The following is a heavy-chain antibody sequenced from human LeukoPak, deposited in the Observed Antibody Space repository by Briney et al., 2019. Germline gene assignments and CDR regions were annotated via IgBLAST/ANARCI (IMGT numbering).Heavy chain of an antibody. D-gene: IGHD3-16*01. J-gene: IGHJ4*02. CDR1: GFTFSSYG. CDR2: ISGSGDST. V-gene: IGHV3-23*01. Sequence: GGSLRLSCAASGFTFSSYGMRWVRQAPGKGLEWVSTISGSGDSTDYADSVKGRFTISRDNSKNTLYLQMNSLRAEDTAVYYCAKAQAYGGFDYWGQGTLVTVSS. CDR3: AKAQAYGGFDY.